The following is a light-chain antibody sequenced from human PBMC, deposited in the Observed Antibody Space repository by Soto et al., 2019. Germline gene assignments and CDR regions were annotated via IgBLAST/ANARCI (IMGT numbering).Light chain of an antibody. CDR2: YDD. CDR3: SSYAGSSNV. V-gene: IGLV1-36*01. J-gene: IGLJ1*01. Sequence: QSVLTQPPSVSEGPGQRVTISCSGSTSNIGKNTVNWYQQLPGEAPKLFIYYDDLLASGVSDRFSGSKSGTSASLAISGLQSEDEADYYCSSYAGSSNVFGTGTKLTVL. CDR1: TSNIGKNT.